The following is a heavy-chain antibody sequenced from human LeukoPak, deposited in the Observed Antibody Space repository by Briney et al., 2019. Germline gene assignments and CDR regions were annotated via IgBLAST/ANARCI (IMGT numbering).Heavy chain of an antibody. D-gene: IGHD3-3*01. CDR2: ISAYNGNT. CDR3: ARDQLAYDFWGGSADWFDR. J-gene: IGHJ5*02. Sequence: ASVKVSCKASGYTFTSYGISWVRQAPGQGLEWMGWISAYNGNTNYAQKLQGRVTMTTDTSTSTAYMELRRLRSDDTAVYYCARDQLAYDFWGGSADWFDRWGEGTLVTVSS. CDR1: GYTFTSYG. V-gene: IGHV1-18*01.